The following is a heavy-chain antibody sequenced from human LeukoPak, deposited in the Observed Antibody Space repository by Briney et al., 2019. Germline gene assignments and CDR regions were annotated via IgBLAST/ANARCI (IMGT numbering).Heavy chain of an antibody. CDR1: GGSFSGYY. D-gene: IGHD2-2*01. J-gene: IGHJ5*02. Sequence: SETLSLTCAVYGGSFSGYYWSWTRQPPGKGLEWIGEINRSGSTNYNPSLKSRVTISVDPSKNQFSLKLSSVTAADTAVYYCARAIVVVPAAQGWFDPWGQGTLVTVSS. CDR3: ARAIVVVPAAQGWFDP. CDR2: INRSGST. V-gene: IGHV4-34*01.